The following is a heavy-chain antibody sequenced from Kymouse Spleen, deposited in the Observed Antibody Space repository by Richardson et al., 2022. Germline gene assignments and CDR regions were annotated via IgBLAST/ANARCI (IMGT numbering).Heavy chain of an antibody. J-gene: IGHJ6*02. CDR3: ANRGADYYYYGMDV. CDR1: GFTFSSYG. CDR2: ISYDGSNK. D-gene: IGHD3-10*01. V-gene: IGHV3-30*18. Sequence: QVQLVESGGGVVQPGRSLRLSCAASGFTFSSYGMHWVRQAPGKGLEWVAVISYDGSNKYYADSVKGRFTISRDNSKNTLYLQMNSLRAEDTAVYYCANRGADYYYYGMDVWGQGTTVTVSS.